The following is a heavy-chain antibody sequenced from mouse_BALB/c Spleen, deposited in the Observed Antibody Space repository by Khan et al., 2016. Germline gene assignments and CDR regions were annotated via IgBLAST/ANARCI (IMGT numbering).Heavy chain of an antibody. CDR3: ARTPTAYYTMDY. CDR1: GYSITSDYA. J-gene: IGHJ4*01. CDR2: ISYSGST. V-gene: IGHV3-2*02. Sequence: EVQLQESGPGLVKPSQSLSLTCTVTGYSITSDYAWNWIRQFPGNKLEWMGYISYSGSTRYYPSLKSRISFTRDTSKNPFFLQLNSVTPEATATYYCARTPTAYYTMDYWGQGTSVTVSS. D-gene: IGHD1-2*01.